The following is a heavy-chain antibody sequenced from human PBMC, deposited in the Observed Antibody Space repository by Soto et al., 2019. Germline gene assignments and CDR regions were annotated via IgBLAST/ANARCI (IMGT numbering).Heavy chain of an antibody. CDR3: AKKVNSGPGSQYFDY. J-gene: IGHJ4*02. CDR1: GFTFSSYS. V-gene: IGHV3-23*01. Sequence: LRLSCAASGFTFSSYSMSWVRQAPGKGLEWVSGFRTGGDDGTTYYADSVKGRFTISRDNSKNTLFLQMNSLRAEDTAIYYCAKKVNSGPGSQYFDYWGQGTLVTVSS. D-gene: IGHD3-10*01. CDR2: FRTGGDDGTT.